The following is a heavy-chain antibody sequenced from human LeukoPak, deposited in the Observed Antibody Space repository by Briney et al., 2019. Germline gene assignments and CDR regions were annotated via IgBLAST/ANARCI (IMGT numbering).Heavy chain of an antibody. V-gene: IGHV4-59*01. J-gene: IGHJ6*03. Sequence: SETLSLTCTISGGSISSYYWSWIRQPPGKGLEWIGYIYYSGSTNYNPSLKSRVTISVDTSKNQFSLKLSSVTAADTAVYYCARGRSSMVRGYYYYYMDVWGKGTTVTISS. CDR1: GGSISSYY. CDR2: IYYSGST. CDR3: ARGRSSMVRGYYYYYMDV. D-gene: IGHD3-10*01.